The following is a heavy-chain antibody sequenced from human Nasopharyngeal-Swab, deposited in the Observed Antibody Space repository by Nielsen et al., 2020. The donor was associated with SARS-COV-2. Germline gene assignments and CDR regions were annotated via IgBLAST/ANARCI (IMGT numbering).Heavy chain of an antibody. D-gene: IGHD6-13*01. V-gene: IGHV1-3*01. Sequence: ASVTVSCKASVGTFTSYAMHWVRQAPGQRLEWMGWINAGNGNTKYSQKFQGRVTITRDTSASTAYMELSSLRSEDTAVYYCARGRGIAAAGTFWGQGTLVTVSS. CDR3: ARGRGIAAAGTF. J-gene: IGHJ4*02. CDR2: INAGNGNT. CDR1: VGTFTSYA.